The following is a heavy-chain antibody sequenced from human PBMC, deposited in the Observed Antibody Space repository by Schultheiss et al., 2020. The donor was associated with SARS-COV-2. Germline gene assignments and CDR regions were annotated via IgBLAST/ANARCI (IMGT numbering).Heavy chain of an antibody. CDR1: GYTFTSYG. CDR3: ARGGHDVVVPSQMDV. V-gene: IGHV1-8*02. J-gene: IGHJ6*02. Sequence: SCKASGYTFTSYGISWVRQAPGQGLEWMGWINPNSGGTNYAQKFQGWVTMTRNTSISTAYMELSSLRSEDTAVYYCARGGHDVVVPSQMDVWGQGTTVTVSS. D-gene: IGHD2-2*01. CDR2: INPNSGGT.